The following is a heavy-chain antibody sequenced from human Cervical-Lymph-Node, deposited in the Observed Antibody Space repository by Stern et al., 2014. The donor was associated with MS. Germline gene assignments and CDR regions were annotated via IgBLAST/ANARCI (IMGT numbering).Heavy chain of an antibody. CDR1: TYFFTTYW. Sequence: MQLVQSGAELKKPGESLKISCKDSTYFFTTYWIGWVRQMPGKGLEWVGIIYPDDSDTRYSPSFEGQVPISADKSISPAYLQWSSLKASDTAIYYCARHGYSYAFSPPDYWGQGTQVTVSS. CDR2: IYPDDSDT. D-gene: IGHD5-18*01. J-gene: IGHJ4*02. V-gene: IGHV5-51*01. CDR3: ARHGYSYAFSPPDY.